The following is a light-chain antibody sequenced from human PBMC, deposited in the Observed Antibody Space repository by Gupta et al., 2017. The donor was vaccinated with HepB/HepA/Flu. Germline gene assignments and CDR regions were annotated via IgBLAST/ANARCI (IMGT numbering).Light chain of an antibody. V-gene: IGKV3-11*01. CDR3: QQGYHWHT. CDR2: DTS. CDR1: QSVNGF. J-gene: IGKJ1*01. Sequence: DIMLTQSPATLSLPPGERATLSCRASQSVNGFLAWYQQKPGQAPRLLIYDTSKRATGIPARFSGSGSGTDFTLTSSSREPEDSAVFYCQQGYHWHTFGQGTKVEIK.